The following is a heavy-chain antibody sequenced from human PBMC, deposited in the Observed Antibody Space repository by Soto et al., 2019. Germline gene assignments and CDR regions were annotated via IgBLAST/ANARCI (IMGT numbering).Heavy chain of an antibody. CDR3: ARQRDDILTGSYFDY. D-gene: IGHD3-9*01. V-gene: IGHV5-51*01. CDR2: IYPGDPDT. J-gene: IGHJ4*02. Sequence: GESLKISCKGSGYSFTSYWIGWVRQMPGKGLEWMGIIYPGDPDTRYSPSFQGQVTISADKSISTAYLQWSSLKASDTAMYYCARQRDDILTGSYFDYWGQGALVTVSS. CDR1: GYSFTSYW.